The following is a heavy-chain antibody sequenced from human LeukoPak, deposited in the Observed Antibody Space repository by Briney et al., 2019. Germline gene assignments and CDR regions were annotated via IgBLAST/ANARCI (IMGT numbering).Heavy chain of an antibody. V-gene: IGHV3-21*01. J-gene: IGHJ4*02. D-gene: IGHD6-13*01. CDR3: ARETAAGNGEIDY. CDR1: GFTFSRYS. Sequence: PGGSLRLSCAASGFTFSRYSMNWVRQAPGKGLEWVSSIISSSSYIYYADSVKGRFTISRDNAKNSLYLQMNSLRAEDTAVYDCARETAAGNGEIDYWGQGTLVTVSS. CDR2: IISSSSYI.